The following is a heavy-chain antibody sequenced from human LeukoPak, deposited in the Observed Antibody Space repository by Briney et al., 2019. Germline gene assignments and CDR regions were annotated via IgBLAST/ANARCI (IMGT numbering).Heavy chain of an antibody. CDR2: ISAYNCNT. V-gene: IGHV1-18*01. Sequence: GASVKVSFTASGSTFTSYGISWVRQAPGQGPEWMGWISAYNCNTNYAQKLQGRVTMTTDTSTSTAYMELRSLRSDDTAVYYCARQYAMVLGVTHPFDYWGQGTLVTVSS. CDR1: GSTFTSYG. CDR3: ARQYAMVLGVTHPFDY. D-gene: IGHD3-10*01. J-gene: IGHJ4*02.